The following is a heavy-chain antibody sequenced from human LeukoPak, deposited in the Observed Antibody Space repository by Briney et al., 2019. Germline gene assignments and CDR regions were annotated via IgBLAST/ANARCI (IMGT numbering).Heavy chain of an antibody. CDR3: ARDTSAWRYGMDV. CDR2: IKQDGSEK. Sequence: PGGSPRLSCEASGFTFSSHWMSWVRQAPGKGLEWVAIIKQDGSEKDYVDSVTGRFTISRDNAKNSLYLQMNSLRDEDTAVYYCARDTSAWRYGMDVWGQGSTVTVSS. J-gene: IGHJ6*02. D-gene: IGHD6-19*01. CDR1: GFTFSSHW. V-gene: IGHV3-7*01.